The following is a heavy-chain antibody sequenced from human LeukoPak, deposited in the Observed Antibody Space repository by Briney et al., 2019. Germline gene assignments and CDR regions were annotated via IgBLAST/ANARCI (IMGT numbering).Heavy chain of an antibody. CDR3: ARGSAPSLDYSNRNFDY. CDR1: GGSISSGSYY. J-gene: IGHJ4*02. V-gene: IGHV4-61*02. Sequence: SETLSLTCTVSGGSISSGSYYWSWIRQPAGKGLEWIGRIYTSGSTNYNPSLKSRVTISVDTSKNQFSLKLSSVTAADTAVYYCARGSAPSLDYSNRNFDYWGQGTLVTVSS. D-gene: IGHD4-11*01. CDR2: IYTSGST.